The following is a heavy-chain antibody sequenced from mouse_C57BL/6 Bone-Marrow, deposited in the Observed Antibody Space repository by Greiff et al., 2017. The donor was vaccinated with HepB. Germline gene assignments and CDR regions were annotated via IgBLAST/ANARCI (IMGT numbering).Heavy chain of an antibody. J-gene: IGHJ2*01. CDR1: GFTFSSYA. Sequence: EVQLQQSGGGLVKPGGSLKLSCAASGFTFSSYAMSWVRQTPEKRLEWVATISDGGSYTYYPDNVKGRFTISRDNAKNNLYLQMSHLKSEDTAMYYCARGLYYYGQGYWGQGTTLTVSS. CDR3: ARGLYYYGQGY. V-gene: IGHV5-4*01. D-gene: IGHD1-1*01. CDR2: ISDGGSYT.